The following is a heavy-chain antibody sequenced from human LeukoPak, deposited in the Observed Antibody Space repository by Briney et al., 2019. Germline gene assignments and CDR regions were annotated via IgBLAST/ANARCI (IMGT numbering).Heavy chain of an antibody. CDR3: AREALEYSSPYYFEF. D-gene: IGHD6-6*01. CDR1: GGTFGSYA. CDR2: IIPVFVKA. V-gene: IGHV1-69*13. J-gene: IGHJ4*02. Sequence: ASVKVSCKTSGGTFGSYAIGWVRQAPGQGLEWMGGIIPVFVKANYPQNFQDRVTITAADSTSTVYMELRSLRSEDTAVYYCAREALEYSSPYYFEFWGQGTLITVSS.